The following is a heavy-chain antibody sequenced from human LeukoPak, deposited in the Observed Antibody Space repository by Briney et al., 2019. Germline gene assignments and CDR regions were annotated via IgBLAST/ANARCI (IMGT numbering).Heavy chain of an antibody. V-gene: IGHV3-43*01. CDR2: ISWDGGVT. Sequence: GGSLRLSCAASGFTFDDYMIHWGRQVLGKGLGRVSLISWDGGVTYYADSVKGRFTISRDKRKNYMYLHMNSLRTEDTALYDCAQARVLIGLAFDIWGRGTMVTVSS. J-gene: IGHJ3*02. CDR1: GFTFDDYM. CDR3: AQARVLIGLAFDI.